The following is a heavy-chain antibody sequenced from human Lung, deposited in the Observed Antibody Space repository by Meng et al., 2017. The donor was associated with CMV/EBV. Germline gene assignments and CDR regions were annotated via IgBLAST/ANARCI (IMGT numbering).Heavy chain of an antibody. CDR1: GYPSSGFY. J-gene: IGHJ4*02. Sequence: GYPSSGFYIRWMRRAPGQGREWMGWISPKNGAKNYAQKFQGRVTMSGDTSLSTAYMKLSGLTSDDTAVYYCARIFCRGNNCQTHFRYWGQGTLVTVSS. CDR3: ARIFCRGNNCQTHFRY. D-gene: IGHD2-15*01. V-gene: IGHV1-2*02. CDR2: ISPKNGAK.